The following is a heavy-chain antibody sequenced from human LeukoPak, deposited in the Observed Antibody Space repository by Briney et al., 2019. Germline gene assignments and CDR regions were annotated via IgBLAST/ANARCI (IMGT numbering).Heavy chain of an antibody. J-gene: IGHJ4*02. D-gene: IGHD6-19*01. V-gene: IGHV3-11*04. CDR2: ISSSGSTI. Sequence: GGSLRLSCAASGFTFSDYYMSWIRQAPGKGLEWVSYISSSGSTIYYADSVKGRFTISRDNAKNSLYLQMNSLRAEDTALYYCARWLYSSGWAIDYWGQGTLVTVSS. CDR1: GFTFSDYY. CDR3: ARWLYSSGWAIDY.